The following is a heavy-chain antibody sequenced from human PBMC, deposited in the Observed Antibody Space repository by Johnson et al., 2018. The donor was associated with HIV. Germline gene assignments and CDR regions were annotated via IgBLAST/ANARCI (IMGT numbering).Heavy chain of an antibody. Sequence: VQLVESGGGLVQPGGSLRLSCAASGFTFSSYGMHWVRQAPGKGLEWVALISYDGSNKYYADSVKGRFTISRDNSKNTLYLQMNSLRAEDTAIYYCAKDLSRPTLNAFDIWGQGTMVTVSS. V-gene: IGHV3-30*18. CDR3: AKDLSRPTLNAFDI. D-gene: IGHD4-11*01. J-gene: IGHJ3*02. CDR1: GFTFSSYG. CDR2: ISYDGSNK.